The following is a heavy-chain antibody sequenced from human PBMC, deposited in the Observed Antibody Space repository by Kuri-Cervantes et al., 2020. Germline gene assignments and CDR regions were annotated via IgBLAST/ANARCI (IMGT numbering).Heavy chain of an antibody. CDR3: TTEQDSSSWYWYGAFDI. V-gene: IGHV3-15*01. CDR1: GFTFSNAW. D-gene: IGHD6-13*01. Sequence: GGSLRPSCAASGFTFSNAWMSWVRQAPGKGLEWVGRIKSKTDGGTTDYAAPVKGRFTISRDDSKNTLYLQMNSLKTEDTAVYYCTTEQDSSSWYWYGAFDIWGQGTMVTVSS. J-gene: IGHJ3*02. CDR2: IKSKTDGGTT.